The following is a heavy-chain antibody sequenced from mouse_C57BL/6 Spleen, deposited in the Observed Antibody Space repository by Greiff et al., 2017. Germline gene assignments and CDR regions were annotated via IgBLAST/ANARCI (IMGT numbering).Heavy chain of an antibody. Sequence: QVQLQQSGAELARPGASVKLSCKASGYTFTSYGISWVKQRTGQGLEWIGEIYPRSGNTYYNEKFKGKATLTADKSSSTAYMALRSLTSEDSAVYFCARAYGSNYFDYWGQGTTLTVSS. CDR1: GYTFTSYG. J-gene: IGHJ2*01. D-gene: IGHD1-1*01. CDR3: ARAYGSNYFDY. CDR2: IYPRSGNT. V-gene: IGHV1-81*01.